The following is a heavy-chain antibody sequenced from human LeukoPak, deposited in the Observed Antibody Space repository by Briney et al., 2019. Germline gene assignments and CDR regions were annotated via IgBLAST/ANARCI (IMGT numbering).Heavy chain of an antibody. D-gene: IGHD2-15*01. CDR3: AEEGSGSFSLDY. CDR2: ISYDGGTE. V-gene: IGHV3-30-3*01. CDR1: GFTFSTYS. Sequence: PGGSLRLSCAASGFTFSTYSIHWVRQAPGKGVEWVAVISYDGGTENYAESFKGRFTISRDNSRNTLYLQMTGLGTDDTAVYYCAEEGSGSFSLDYWGQGTLVTVS. J-gene: IGHJ4*02.